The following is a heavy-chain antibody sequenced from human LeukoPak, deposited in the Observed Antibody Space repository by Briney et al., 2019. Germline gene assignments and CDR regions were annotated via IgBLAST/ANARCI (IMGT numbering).Heavy chain of an antibody. V-gene: IGHV3-9*01. J-gene: IGHJ4*02. Sequence: GGSLRLSCAASGFTFDDFVMHWVRQAPGEGLEWVSGISWNSGSIGYADSVKGRFTISRDNAKNSLYLQMNSLRAEDTALYYCAKGGSGGGYWGQGTLVTVSS. CDR1: GFTFDDFV. CDR2: ISWNSGSI. D-gene: IGHD1-1*01. CDR3: AKGGSGGGY.